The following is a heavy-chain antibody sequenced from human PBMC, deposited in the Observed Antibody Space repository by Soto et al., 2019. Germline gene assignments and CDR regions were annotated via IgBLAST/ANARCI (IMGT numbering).Heavy chain of an antibody. Sequence: QVRLVESGGGVVQPGTSLRLSCAASGFTFSDYVIHWVRQAAGKGLEWVASMTYDGATEYYADSVKGRFTMSRDKSKRALSLQMNSLRPDDTAVYYCARVRLSSAVNDALDVWGQGTTVTVSS. CDR1: GFTFSDYV. CDR3: ARVRLSSAVNDALDV. V-gene: IGHV3-30*14. CDR2: MTYDGATE. D-gene: IGHD6-25*01. J-gene: IGHJ3*01.